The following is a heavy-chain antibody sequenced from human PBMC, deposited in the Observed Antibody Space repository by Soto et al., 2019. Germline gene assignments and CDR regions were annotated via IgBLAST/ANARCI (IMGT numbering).Heavy chain of an antibody. CDR1: GGSISSGGYY. V-gene: IGHV4-31*03. D-gene: IGHD5-12*01. CDR2: IYYSGST. Sequence: SETLSLTCTVSGGSISSGGYYWSWIRQHPGKGLEWIGYIYYSGSTYYNPSLKSRVTISVDTSKNQFSLKLSSVTAADTAVYYCARDRGIVATKDYGMDVWGQGTTVTVS. CDR3: ARDRGIVATKDYGMDV. J-gene: IGHJ6*02.